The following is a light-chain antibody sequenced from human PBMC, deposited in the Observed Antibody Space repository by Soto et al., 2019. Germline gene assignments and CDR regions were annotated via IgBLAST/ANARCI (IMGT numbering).Light chain of an antibody. V-gene: IGLV1-44*01. CDR2: INN. J-gene: IGLJ2*01. CDR3: AAWDDSLNGVV. CDR1: NSNIGSNT. Sequence: QSVLTQPPSASGTPGQRVTISCSGSNSNIGSNTVNWYQQLPGTAPKLLIYINNQRPSGVPDRFSGSKSGTSASLAISGLKSEDEADYCCAAWDDSLNGVVFGGGTKLTVL.